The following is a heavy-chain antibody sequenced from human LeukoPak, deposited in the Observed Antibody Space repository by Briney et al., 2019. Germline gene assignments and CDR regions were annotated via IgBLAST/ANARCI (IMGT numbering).Heavy chain of an antibody. CDR2: IKQDGSEK. V-gene: IGHV3-7*01. CDR3: ARDEPAATGTLAY. J-gene: IGHJ4*02. Sequence: HPGGSLRLSCEASGFTFSSYWMTWVRQAPGKGLEWVANIKQDGSEKHYVDSLKGRFTISRDNAKNSLYLQMNSLRAEDTAVYYCARDEPAATGTLAYWGQGALVTVSS. D-gene: IGHD6-13*01. CDR1: GFTFSSYW.